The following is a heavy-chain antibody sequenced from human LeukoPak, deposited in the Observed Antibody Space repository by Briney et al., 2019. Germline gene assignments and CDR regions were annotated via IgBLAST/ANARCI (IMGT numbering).Heavy chain of an antibody. V-gene: IGHV4-59*01. CDR2: IYYSGST. CDR3: ARGAYYGSGSYPDAFDI. Sequence: SETLSLTCTLSGRSISSYYWSWIRQPPGKGLGWVGYIYYSGSTNYNPSLKSRVTISVDTSKNQFSLKLSSVTAADTAVYYCARGAYYGSGSYPDAFDIWGQGTMVTVSS. J-gene: IGHJ3*02. CDR1: GRSISSYY. D-gene: IGHD3-10*01.